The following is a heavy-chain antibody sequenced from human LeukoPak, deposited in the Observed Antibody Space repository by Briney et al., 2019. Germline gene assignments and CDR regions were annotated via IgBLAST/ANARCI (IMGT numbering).Heavy chain of an antibody. CDR2: INHSGST. J-gene: IGHJ5*02. D-gene: IGHD1-26*01. CDR1: GGSFSGYY. V-gene: IGHV4-34*01. Sequence: PSGTLSLTCAVYGGSFSGYYWSWIRQPPGKGLEWIGEINHSGSTNYNPSLKSRVTISVDTSKNQFSLKLSSVTAADTAVYYCARRGGSYYRRNNWFDPWGQGTLVTVSS. CDR3: ARRGGSYYRRNNWFDP.